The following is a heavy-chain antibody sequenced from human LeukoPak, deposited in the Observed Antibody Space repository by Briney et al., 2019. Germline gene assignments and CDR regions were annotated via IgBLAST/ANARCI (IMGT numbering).Heavy chain of an antibody. CDR3: ARAPRGSGWYGGVDY. J-gene: IGHJ4*02. CDR1: GGSISSYY. CDR2: IYYSGST. D-gene: IGHD6-19*01. Sequence: PSETLSLTCTVSGGSISSYYWSWIRQPPRKGLEWIGYIYYSGSTNYNPSLKSRVTISVDTSRNQFSLKLSSVTAADTAVYYCARAPRGSGWYGGVDYWGQGTLVTVSS. V-gene: IGHV4-59*01.